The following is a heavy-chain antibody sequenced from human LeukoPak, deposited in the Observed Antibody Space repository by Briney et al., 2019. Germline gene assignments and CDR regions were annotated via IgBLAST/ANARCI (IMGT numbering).Heavy chain of an antibody. CDR1: GGSFSGFY. CDR3: ARDRGYDSSGYYSAAGSD. V-gene: IGHV4-34*01. J-gene: IGHJ4*02. Sequence: PSETLSLTCAVYGGSFSGFYWSWIRQPPGKGLEWVGEINPSGSTKYNPSLKSRVTMSVGTSKNHFSLKLSSVTAADTAVYYCARDRGYDSSGYYSAAGSDWGQGTLVTVSS. D-gene: IGHD3-22*01. CDR2: INPSGST.